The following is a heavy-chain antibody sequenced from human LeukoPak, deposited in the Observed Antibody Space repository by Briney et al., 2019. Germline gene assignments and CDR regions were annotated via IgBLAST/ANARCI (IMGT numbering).Heavy chain of an antibody. V-gene: IGHV4-38-2*02. CDR2: IYHSGST. CDR3: ARVAYYYYYMDV. Sequence: SETLSLTCTVSGGSISSYYWGWIRQPPGKGLEWIGSIYHSGSTYYNPSLKSRVTISVDTSKNQFSLKLSSVTAADTAVYYCARVAYYYYYMDVWGKGTTVTVSS. J-gene: IGHJ6*03. CDR1: GGSISSYY.